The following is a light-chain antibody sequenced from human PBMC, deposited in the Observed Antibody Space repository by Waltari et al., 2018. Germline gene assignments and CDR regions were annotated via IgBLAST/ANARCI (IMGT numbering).Light chain of an antibody. CDR2: AAS. CDR3: QQSYNTPRT. J-gene: IGKJ2*01. CDR1: QSVSSY. Sequence: DIQVTQSPSSLSASVGDRVTLTCRTSQSVSSYLNWYQQRPGQAPTLLIYAASTLHRGVPSRFSGSGSGTDYTLTITGLQPEDVAAYFCQQSYNTPRTFGLGTKLQIK. V-gene: IGKV1-39*01.